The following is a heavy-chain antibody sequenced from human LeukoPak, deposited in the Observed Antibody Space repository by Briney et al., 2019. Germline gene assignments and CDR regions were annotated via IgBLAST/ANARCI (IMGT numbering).Heavy chain of an antibody. CDR1: GGSFSGYY. J-gene: IGHJ4*02. V-gene: IGHV4-34*01. CDR2: INHSGST. Sequence: SETLSLTCAVYGGSFSGYYWSWIRQPPGKGLEWIGEINHSGSTNYNASLKSRVTISVDTSKNQFSLKLSSVTAADAAVYYCARTMKGWLRFPFDYWGQGTLVTVSS. CDR3: ARTMKGWLRFPFDY. D-gene: IGHD5-12*01.